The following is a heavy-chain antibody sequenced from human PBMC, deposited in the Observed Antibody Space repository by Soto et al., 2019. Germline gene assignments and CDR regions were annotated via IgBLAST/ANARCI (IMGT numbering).Heavy chain of an antibody. CDR2: INHSGST. J-gene: IGHJ4*02. V-gene: IGHV4-34*01. Sequence: ETLSLTCAVYGGSFSGYYWSWIRQPPGKGLEWIGEINHSGSTNYNPSLKSRVTISVDTSKNQFSLKLSSVTAADTAVYYCARGPEGYWGQGTLVTVSS. CDR1: GGSFSGYY. CDR3: ARGPEGY.